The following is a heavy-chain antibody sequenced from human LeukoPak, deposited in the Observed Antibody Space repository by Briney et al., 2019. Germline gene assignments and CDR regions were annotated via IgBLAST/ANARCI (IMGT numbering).Heavy chain of an antibody. CDR3: TASLLSPGNI. V-gene: IGHV3-74*01. CDR1: GFTFSSYW. D-gene: IGHD3-10*01. CDR2: INTDGSCT. J-gene: IGHJ3*02. Sequence: GGSLKLSCTAAGFTFSSYWMHWVRQVPGKGLVWVSHINTDGSCTSYAGSVKGRFTISRDNAKNTLYLQVNSLRAEDTAVYCCTASLLSPGNIWGQGTVVTVSS.